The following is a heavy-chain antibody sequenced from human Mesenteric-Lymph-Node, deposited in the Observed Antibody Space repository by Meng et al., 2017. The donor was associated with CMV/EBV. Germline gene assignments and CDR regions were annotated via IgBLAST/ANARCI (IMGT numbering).Heavy chain of an antibody. V-gene: IGHV4-30-4*08. Sequence: SGDYFWSWGRQPPGKGLEWIGFIYYSGSTYYNPSLKSRVTISVDTSKNQFSLKLSSVTAADTAVYYCARGTHYYDSSGYYYNWFDPWGQGTLVTVSS. J-gene: IGHJ5*02. D-gene: IGHD3-22*01. CDR3: ARGTHYYDSSGYYYNWFDP. CDR1: SGDYF. CDR2: IYYSGST.